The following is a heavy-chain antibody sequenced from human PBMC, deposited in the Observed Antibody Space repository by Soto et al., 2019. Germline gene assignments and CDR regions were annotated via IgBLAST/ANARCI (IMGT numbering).Heavy chain of an antibody. Sequence: QVQLVQSAGEVKKPGASVKVSCKASGYTFIRYGITWVRQAPGQGLEWMGWISPYNDYTIYAQKLQGRVTMTTHRSTRILSMELRSLKYDDTAVYYCASGGYYDNSLVKVSHSGLDVWGQGTSVTVSS. CDR3: ASGGYYDNSLVKVSHSGLDV. D-gene: IGHD3-16*01. J-gene: IGHJ6*02. CDR2: ISPYNDYT. CDR1: GYTFIRYG. V-gene: IGHV1-18*01.